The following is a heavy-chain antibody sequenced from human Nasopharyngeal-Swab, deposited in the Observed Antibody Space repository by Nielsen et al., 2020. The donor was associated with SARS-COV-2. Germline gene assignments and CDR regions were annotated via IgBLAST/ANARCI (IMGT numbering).Heavy chain of an antibody. D-gene: IGHD1-26*01. Sequence: WIRQRPGKGLEWVSAISGSGGSTYYADSVKGRFTISRDNSKNTLYLQMNSLRAEDTAVYYCARELGARNLYFDSWDQATLVTVSS. CDR3: ARELGARNLYFDS. CDR2: ISGSGGST. V-gene: IGHV3-23*01. J-gene: IGHJ4*02.